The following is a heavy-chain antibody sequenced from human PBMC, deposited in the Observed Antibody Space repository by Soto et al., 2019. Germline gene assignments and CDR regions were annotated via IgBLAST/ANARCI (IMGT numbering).Heavy chain of an antibody. Sequence: QVQLQESGPGLVKPSQTLSLTCTVSGGSISSGGYYWSWIRQHPGKGLEWIGYIYYSGSTYYNPPRKSRVTISEDPSKNQFSLKLSSVTAADTAVYYCARANGDYGYYYYGMDVWGQGTTVTVS. CDR3: ARANGDYGYYYYGMDV. CDR1: GGSISSGGYY. CDR2: IYYSGST. D-gene: IGHD4-17*01. V-gene: IGHV4-31*03. J-gene: IGHJ6*02.